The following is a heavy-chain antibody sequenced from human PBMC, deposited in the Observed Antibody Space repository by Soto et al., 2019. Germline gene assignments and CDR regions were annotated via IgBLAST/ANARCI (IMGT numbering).Heavy chain of an antibody. CDR1: GFTFSSYA. D-gene: IGHD1-26*01. V-gene: IGHV3-30-3*01. CDR3: ARTRRELPYYYYGMDV. Sequence: GGSLRLSCAASGFTFSSYAMHWVRQAPGKGLEWVAVISYDGSNKYYADSVKGRFTISRDNSKNTLYLQMNSLRAEDTAVYYCARTRRELPYYYYGMDVWGQGTTVTVSS. CDR2: ISYDGSNK. J-gene: IGHJ6*02.